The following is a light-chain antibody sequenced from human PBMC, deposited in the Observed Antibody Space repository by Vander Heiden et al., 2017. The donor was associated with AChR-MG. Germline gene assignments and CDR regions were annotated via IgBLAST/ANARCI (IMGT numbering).Light chain of an antibody. CDR3: SSYAGSNDVV. CDR1: SSDIGGYDY. CDR2: EVS. J-gene: IGLJ2*01. Sequence: QSALTQPPSASGSPGQSVTISCTGTSSDIGGYDYVSWYQHHPGKAPKLMIYEVSKRPSGVPDRFSGSKSGNTASLTVSGLQPEDEADYYCSSYAGSNDVVFGGGTKLTVL. V-gene: IGLV2-8*01.